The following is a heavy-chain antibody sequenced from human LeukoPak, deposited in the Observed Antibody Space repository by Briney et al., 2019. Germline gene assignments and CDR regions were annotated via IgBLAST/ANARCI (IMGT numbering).Heavy chain of an antibody. J-gene: IGHJ6*02. CDR3: ARERSVASFLDV. CDR1: GFTFSSYA. V-gene: IGHV3-23*01. Sequence: QPGGSLRLSCAASGFTFSSYAMSWVRQAPGKGLEWVAAISSTSGSTHYADSVEGRFTISRDNSNNTLYLQMSSLRAEDTAIYYCARERSVASFLDVWGQGTTVTVSS. D-gene: IGHD6-19*01. CDR2: ISSTSGST.